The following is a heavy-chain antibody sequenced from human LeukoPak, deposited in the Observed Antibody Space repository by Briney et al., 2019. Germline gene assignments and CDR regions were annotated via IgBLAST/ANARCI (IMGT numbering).Heavy chain of an antibody. CDR2: IYSGGST. V-gene: IGHV3-53*01. CDR3: ARDLYSSGWTDY. CDR1: GFTVSSNY. D-gene: IGHD6-19*01. Sequence: GGSLRLSCAAPGFTVSSNYMSWVRQAPGKGLEWVSVIYSGGSTYYADSVKGRFTISRDDSKNTLYLQMNSLRAEDTAGYDCARDLYSSGWTDYWGQGTLVTVSS. J-gene: IGHJ4*02.